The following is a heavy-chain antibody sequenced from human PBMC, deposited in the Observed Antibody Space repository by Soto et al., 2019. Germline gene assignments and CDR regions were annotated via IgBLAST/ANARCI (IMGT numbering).Heavy chain of an antibody. CDR1: GFIFSSYA. D-gene: IGHD3-10*01. Sequence: GGSLRLSCEASGFIFSSYAMNWVRQAPGKGLQWVSSISSSGTYIYYADSVKGRFAISRDNANNVMYLQMDTLRAEDTAVYYCVRAGNVFDVHYYGMDLWGQGTTVTV. V-gene: IGHV3-21*01. J-gene: IGHJ6*02. CDR2: ISSSGTYI. CDR3: VRAGNVFDVHYYGMDL.